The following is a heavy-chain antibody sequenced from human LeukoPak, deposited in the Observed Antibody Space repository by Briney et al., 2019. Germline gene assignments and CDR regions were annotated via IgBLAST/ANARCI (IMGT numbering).Heavy chain of an antibody. D-gene: IGHD2-2*01. V-gene: IGHV3-49*04. Sequence: GGSLRLSCTASGLTFGDYAMSWVRKAPGKGLEWVGFFRSKAYGGTTEYAASVKGRFTISRDDSKSIAYLQMNSLKTEDTAVYYCTRGASRTFYYYYGMDVWGQGTTVTVSS. J-gene: IGHJ6*02. CDR3: TRGASRTFYYYYGMDV. CDR1: GLTFGDYA. CDR2: FRSKAYGGTT.